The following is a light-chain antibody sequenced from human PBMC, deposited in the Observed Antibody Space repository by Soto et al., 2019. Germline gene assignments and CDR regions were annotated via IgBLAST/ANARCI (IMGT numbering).Light chain of an antibody. J-gene: IGKJ4*01. CDR2: AAS. CDR1: QNINNY. V-gene: IGKV1-39*01. CDR3: QHRYTYVLT. Sequence: DIQMTQSPSTLSASVGDRVTITCRASQNINNYLNWYQQKPGKAPRLLVYAASTLQRGVPSRFSGSGSGTDFTLTISSLQPEDFATYYCQHRYTYVLTFAGGTEVEIK.